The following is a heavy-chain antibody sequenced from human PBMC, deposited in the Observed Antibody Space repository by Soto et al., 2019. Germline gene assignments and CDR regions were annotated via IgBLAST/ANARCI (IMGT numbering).Heavy chain of an antibody. CDR3: ARVPSYLPEDS. CDR2: ISAYNGDT. J-gene: IGHJ4*02. Sequence: QVQLVQSGAEVKKPGASVRVSCKASGYTFTNYGISWVRQAPGQGLEWIGWISAYNGDTIYAPKLQGRVTMTTDTSTSTAYMELRSLRSDDTAMYFCARVPSYLPEDSWGKGTLVTVSS. CDR1: GYTFTNYG. V-gene: IGHV1-18*01.